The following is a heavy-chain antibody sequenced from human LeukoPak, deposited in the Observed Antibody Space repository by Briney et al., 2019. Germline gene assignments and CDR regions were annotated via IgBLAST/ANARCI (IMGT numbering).Heavy chain of an antibody. J-gene: IGHJ4*02. CDR2: ISGSGGST. CDR1: GFTFSSYA. CDR3: AKDTGSGSYSIYTYYFDY. V-gene: IGHV3-23*01. D-gene: IGHD3-10*01. Sequence: PGGSLRLSCAASGFTFSSYAMSWVRQAPGKGLEWVSAISGSGGSTYYADSVKGRFTISRDNSKNTLYLQMNSLRPEDTAVYYCAKDTGSGSYSIYTYYFDYWGQGTLVTVSS.